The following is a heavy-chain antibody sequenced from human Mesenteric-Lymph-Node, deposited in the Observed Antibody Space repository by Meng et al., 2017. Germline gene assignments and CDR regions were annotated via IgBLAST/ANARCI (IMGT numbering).Heavy chain of an antibody. J-gene: IGHJ5*02. CDR2: INTDTGKP. V-gene: IGHV7-4-1*02. CDR3: ARDRGSSGWSNWFDP. Sequence: VQLLQSGCELSKTGRSVKVSCESSECTFSRYNLHWVRQPPGQGLEWMGWINTDTGKPTYAQGFTGRFVFSLDTSVRTAYLQISSLKAEDTAVYYCARDRGSSGWSNWFDPWGQGTLVTVSS. CDR1: ECTFSRYN. D-gene: IGHD6-13*01.